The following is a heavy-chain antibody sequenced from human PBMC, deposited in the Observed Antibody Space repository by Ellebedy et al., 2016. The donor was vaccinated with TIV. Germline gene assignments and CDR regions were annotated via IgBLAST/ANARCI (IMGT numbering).Heavy chain of an antibody. V-gene: IGHV5-10-1*01. CDR2: IYPGDSYT. D-gene: IGHD1-26*01. Sequence: GESLKISCTGSGYSFTSYWITWVRQKSGKGLESMGRIYPGDSYTSYSPSFQGHVTISADKSSRTAYLQWSSLKASDTALYYCARFSGSFGGFDYWGQGTLVTVSS. CDR3: ARFSGSFGGFDY. CDR1: GYSFTSYW. J-gene: IGHJ4*02.